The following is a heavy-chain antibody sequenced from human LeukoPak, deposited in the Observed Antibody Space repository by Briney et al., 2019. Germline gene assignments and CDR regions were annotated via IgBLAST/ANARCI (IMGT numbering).Heavy chain of an antibody. CDR2: INPNSGGT. CDR1: GYTFTGYY. CDR3: ARRIVATIHLRYYYYMDV. V-gene: IGHV1-2*02. D-gene: IGHD5-12*01. J-gene: IGHJ6*03. Sequence: VASVKVSCKASGYTFTGYYMHWVRQAPGQGLEWMGWINPNSGGTNYAQKFQGRVTMTRDTSISTAYMELSRLRSDDTAVYYCARRIVATIHLRYYYYMDVWGKGTTVTISS.